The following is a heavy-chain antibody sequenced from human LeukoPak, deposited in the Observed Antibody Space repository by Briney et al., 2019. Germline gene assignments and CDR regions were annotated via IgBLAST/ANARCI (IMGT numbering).Heavy chain of an antibody. CDR2: IKSKTDGGTT. J-gene: IGHJ3*02. CDR1: GFTFSNAW. Sequence: PGGSLRLSCAASGFTFSNAWMSWVRQAAGKGLEWAGRIKSKTDGGTTDYAAPVKGRFTISRDDSKNTLYLQMNSLKTEDTAVYYCTAWGYVWGSYPPQDALDIWGQGTMVTVSS. V-gene: IGHV3-15*01. D-gene: IGHD3-16*02. CDR3: TAWGYVWGSYPPQDALDI.